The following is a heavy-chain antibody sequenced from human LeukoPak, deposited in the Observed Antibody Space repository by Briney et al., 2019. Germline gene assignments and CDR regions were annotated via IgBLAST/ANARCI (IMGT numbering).Heavy chain of an antibody. J-gene: IGHJ4*02. V-gene: IGHV3-73*01. Sequence: GGSLKLFCAASGFTFTGSAMHWVRQVSGEGLEWVGRIRSKANSYATAYAASVKGRFTVSRDDSKNTAYLQMDSLETEDTAVYYCTRLWDYGDYSGPFDYWGQGTLVTVSS. CDR2: IRSKANSYAT. CDR1: GFTFTGSA. CDR3: TRLWDYGDYSGPFDY. D-gene: IGHD4-17*01.